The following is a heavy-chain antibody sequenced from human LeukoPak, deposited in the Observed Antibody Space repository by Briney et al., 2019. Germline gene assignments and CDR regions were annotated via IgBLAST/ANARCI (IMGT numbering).Heavy chain of an antibody. Sequence: GGSLRLSCAASGFTFSSYAMSWVRQAPGKGLEWVSAISGSGGSTYYADSVKGRFTISRDNSKNTLYLQLNSLRAEDTAVYYCAKAPYSSSSLGYFDYWGQGTLVTVSS. CDR2: ISGSGGST. CDR3: AKAPYSSSSLGYFDY. J-gene: IGHJ4*02. D-gene: IGHD6-6*01. CDR1: GFTFSSYA. V-gene: IGHV3-23*01.